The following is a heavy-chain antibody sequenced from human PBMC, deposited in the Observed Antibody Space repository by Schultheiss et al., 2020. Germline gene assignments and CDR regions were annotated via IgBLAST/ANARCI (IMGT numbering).Heavy chain of an antibody. CDR1: GFTFSSYS. D-gene: IGHD2-15*01. V-gene: IGHV3-48*02. Sequence: GGSLRLSCAASGFTFSSYSMNWVRQAPGKGLEWVSYISSSSSTIYYADSVKGRFTISRDNAKNSLYLQMNSLRDEDTAVYYCARDTILVSRLYCSGGSCYSGAKYVDTAMVTTRGLDYWGQGTLVTVSS. CDR2: ISSSSSTI. CDR3: ARDTILVSRLYCSGGSCYSGAKYVDTAMVTTRGLDY. J-gene: IGHJ4*02.